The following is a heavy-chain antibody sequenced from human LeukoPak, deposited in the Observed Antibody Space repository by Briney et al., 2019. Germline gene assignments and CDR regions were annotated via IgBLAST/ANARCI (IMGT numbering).Heavy chain of an antibody. J-gene: IGHJ5*02. V-gene: IGHV4-39*01. D-gene: IGHD6-19*01. CDR2: IYYSGST. Sequence: SETLSLTCTVSGXPINSSSYYWGWIRQPPGKGLEWIGSIYYSGSTYYNPSLKSRVTISVDTSKNQFSLKLSSVTAADTAVYYCARQHAVAGTLRPNWFDPWGQGTLVTVSS. CDR1: GXPINSSSYY. CDR3: ARQHAVAGTLRPNWFDP.